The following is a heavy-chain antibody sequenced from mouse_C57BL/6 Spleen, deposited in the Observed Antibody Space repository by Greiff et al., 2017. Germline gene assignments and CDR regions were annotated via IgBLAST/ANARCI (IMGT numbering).Heavy chain of an antibody. D-gene: IGHD1-1*01. CDR3: AREARNLRSSAWFAY. CDR1: GYTFTSYW. J-gene: IGHJ3*01. Sequence: QVQLQHPGAELVKPGASVKLSCKASGYTFTSYWMHWVKQRPGRGLEWIGRIDPNSGGTKYNEKFKSKATLTVDKPSSTAYMQLSSLTSEYSAVYYCAREARNLRSSAWFAYWGQGTLVTVSA. CDR2: IDPNSGGT. V-gene: IGHV1-72*01.